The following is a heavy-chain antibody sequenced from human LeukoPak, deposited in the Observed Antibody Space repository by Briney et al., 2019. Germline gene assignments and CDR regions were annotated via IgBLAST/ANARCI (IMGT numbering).Heavy chain of an antibody. CDR2: IIPILDIA. CDR1: GGTFSSYA. D-gene: IGHD3-16*01. V-gene: IGHV1-69*04. Sequence: GASVKVSCKASGGTFSSYAISWVRQAPGQGLEWMGRIIPILDIANYAQKFQGRVTITADKSTSTAYMELSSLRSEDTAVYYCASGGAQNYYYYGMDVWGQGTTVTVSS. J-gene: IGHJ6*02. CDR3: ASGGAQNYYYYGMDV.